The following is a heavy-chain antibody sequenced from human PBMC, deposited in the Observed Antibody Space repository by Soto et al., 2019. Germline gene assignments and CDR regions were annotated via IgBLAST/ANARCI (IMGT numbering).Heavy chain of an antibody. CDR3: AKYRRTEAEGFTLDY. V-gene: IGHV4-59*01. CDR1: GDSINNYY. Sequence: SETLSLTXTVSGDSINNYYWSWIRQPPGKRLEWIGYIYYTGSTTYNPSLESRVTMSVDTSKNQFSLKLNSVNAADTAVYYCAKYRRTEAEGFTLDYWGRGTLVTVSS. D-gene: IGHD6-13*01. CDR2: IYYTGST. J-gene: IGHJ4*02.